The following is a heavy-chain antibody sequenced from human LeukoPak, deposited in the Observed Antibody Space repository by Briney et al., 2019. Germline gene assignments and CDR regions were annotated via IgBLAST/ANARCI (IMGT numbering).Heavy chain of an antibody. J-gene: IGHJ4*02. V-gene: IGHV3-7*03. Sequence: PGGSLRLSCGASGFTFSSHWMSWVRQGPGKGLEWVANIKQDGSEKDYVDSVEGRFTISRDNAKNSLYLQMNSLRAEDTAVYFCARDQTTVGLDFWGQGTLVSVSS. CDR1: GFTFSSHW. CDR3: ARDQTTVGLDF. CDR2: IKQDGSEK. D-gene: IGHD4-23*01.